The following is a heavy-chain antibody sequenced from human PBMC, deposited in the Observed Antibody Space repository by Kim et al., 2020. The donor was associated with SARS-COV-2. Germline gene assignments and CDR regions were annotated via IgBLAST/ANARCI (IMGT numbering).Heavy chain of an antibody. J-gene: IGHJ4*02. CDR3: ARAGGYCSGGSCFGLDY. V-gene: IGHV3-53*01. Sequence: GGSLRLSCAASGFTVSSNYMSWVRQAPGKGLEWVSVIYSGGSTYYADSVKGRFTISRDNSKNTLYLQMNSLRAEDTAVYYCARAGGYCSGGSCFGLDYWGQGTLVTVSS. CDR1: GFTVSSNY. CDR2: IYSGGST. D-gene: IGHD2-15*01.